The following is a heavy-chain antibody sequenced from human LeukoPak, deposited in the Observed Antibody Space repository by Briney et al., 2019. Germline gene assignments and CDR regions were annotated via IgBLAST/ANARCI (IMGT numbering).Heavy chain of an antibody. CDR3: AKGTYYDILTGPPHLFDY. CDR1: GFTFSSYG. Sequence: GGSLRLSCAASGFTFSSYGMHWVRQAPGKGLEWVAVISYDGSSKYYADSVKGRFTISRDNSKNTLYLQMNSLRAEDTAVYYCAKGTYYDILTGPPHLFDYWGQGTLVTVSS. D-gene: IGHD3-9*01. J-gene: IGHJ4*02. V-gene: IGHV3-30*18. CDR2: ISYDGSSK.